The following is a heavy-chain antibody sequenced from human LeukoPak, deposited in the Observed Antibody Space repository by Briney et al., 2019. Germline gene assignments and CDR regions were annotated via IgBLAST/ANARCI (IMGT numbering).Heavy chain of an antibody. Sequence: GGSLRLSCAASGFTFSSYSMNWVRQAPGKGLEWVSSISSSSSYIYYADSVKGRFTISRDNSKNTLFLQMNSLRVEDTAVYYCAKEASRGYSFAYTPIEKPYYFDYWGQGTLVTVSS. J-gene: IGHJ4*02. CDR3: AKEASRGYSFAYTPIEKPYYFDY. CDR2: ISSSSSYI. D-gene: IGHD5-18*01. V-gene: IGHV3-21*01. CDR1: GFTFSSYS.